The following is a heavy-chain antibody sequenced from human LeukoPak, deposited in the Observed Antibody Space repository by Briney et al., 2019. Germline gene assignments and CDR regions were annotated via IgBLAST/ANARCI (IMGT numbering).Heavy chain of an antibody. J-gene: IGHJ6*02. CDR1: GGSISSGGYY. D-gene: IGHD1-26*01. Sequence: KASETLSLTCTVSGGSISSGGYYWSWIRQHPGKGLEWIGYIYYSGSTYYNPSLKSRVTISVDTSKNQFSLKLSSVTAADTAVYYCARQGSGSYYYYGMDVWGQGTTVTVSS. V-gene: IGHV4-31*03. CDR3: ARQGSGSYYYYGMDV. CDR2: IYYSGST.